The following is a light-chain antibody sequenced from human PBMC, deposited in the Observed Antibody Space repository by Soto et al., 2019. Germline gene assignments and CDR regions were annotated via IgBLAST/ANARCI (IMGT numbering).Light chain of an antibody. V-gene: IGKV3-15*01. J-gene: IGKJ2*01. CDR2: GAS. CDR3: QQYNYWPPYT. Sequence: EIVMTQSPATLSVSPGERATLSCRASQSVSSNLDWYQQKPGQAPRLLIYGASTRATGIPARFSGSGSGTEFTLTISSLQSEDFSVYYCQQYNYWPPYTFGQGTKLEIK. CDR1: QSVSSN.